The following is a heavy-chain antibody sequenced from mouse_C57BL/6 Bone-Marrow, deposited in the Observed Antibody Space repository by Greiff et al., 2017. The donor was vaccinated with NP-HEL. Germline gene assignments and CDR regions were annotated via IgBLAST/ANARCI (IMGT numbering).Heavy chain of an antibody. CDR3: TTRNPGSSFAMDY. CDR2: IDPENGDT. J-gene: IGHJ4*01. CDR1: GFNIKDDY. Sequence: EVQLQQSGAELVRPGASVKLSCTASGFNIKDDYMHWVKQRPEQGLEWIGWIDPENGDTEYASKFQGKATITADTSSNTAYLQLSSLTSEDTAVYYCTTRNPGSSFAMDYWGQGTSVTVSS. V-gene: IGHV14-4*01. D-gene: IGHD1-1*01.